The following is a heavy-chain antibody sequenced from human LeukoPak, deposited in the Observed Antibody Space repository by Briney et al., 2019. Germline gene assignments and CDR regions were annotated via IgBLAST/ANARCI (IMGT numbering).Heavy chain of an antibody. Sequence: ASVKVSCKASGYTFTTYAVSWVRQAPGQGLEWMGWISTYNGNTNYAQKLQGRVTMTTDTSTSTAYMELRSLRSDDTAVYYCARDLRIVGATWPPGYWGQGTLVTVSS. J-gene: IGHJ4*02. CDR2: ISTYNGNT. CDR1: GYTFTTYA. V-gene: IGHV1-18*01. CDR3: ARDLRIVGATWPPGY. D-gene: IGHD1-26*01.